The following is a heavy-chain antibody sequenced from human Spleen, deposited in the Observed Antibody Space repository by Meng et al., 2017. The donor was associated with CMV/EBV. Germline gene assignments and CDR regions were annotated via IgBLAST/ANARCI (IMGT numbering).Heavy chain of an antibody. CDR3: VRFYCSSTSCDAFDI. J-gene: IGHJ3*02. D-gene: IGHD2-2*01. Sequence: ASVKVSCKASGYTFTSYGISWVRQDPGQGLEWMGWISAYNGNTNYAQKLQGRVTMTTDTSTSTAYMELRSLRSDDTAVYYCVRFYCSSTSCDAFDIWAQGTMVTVSS. CDR2: ISAYNGNT. V-gene: IGHV1-18*01. CDR1: GYTFTSYG.